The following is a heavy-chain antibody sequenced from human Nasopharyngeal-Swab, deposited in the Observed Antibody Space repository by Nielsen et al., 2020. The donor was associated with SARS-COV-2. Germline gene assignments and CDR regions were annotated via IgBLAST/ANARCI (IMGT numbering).Heavy chain of an antibody. V-gene: IGHV4-59*08. D-gene: IGHD2-8*01. CDR1: GGSIRNFY. Sequence: GSLRLSCTVSGGSIRNFYWSWIRQPPGKGLEWIAHIYSSGSTNSNPSLKSRVTISVDTSRNQFSLKLSSVTAADTAVYYCARHGADCSNGVCQTYYYFAMDVWGQGTTVSVSS. CDR3: ARHGADCSNGVCQTYYYFAMDV. J-gene: IGHJ6*02. CDR2: IYSSGST.